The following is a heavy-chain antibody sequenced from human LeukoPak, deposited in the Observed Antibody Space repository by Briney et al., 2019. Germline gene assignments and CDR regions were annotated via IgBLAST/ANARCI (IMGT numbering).Heavy chain of an antibody. J-gene: IGHJ4*02. CDR2: IFGSGGSA. CDR1: RFTFNSYA. CDR3: GKTTTGYSSGRYPGWPVDY. Sequence: GGSLRLSCAASRFTFNSYAMYWVRQAPGKGLEWVSGIFGSGGSAHYADSVKGRFTISRDNSKNTVYLQMDSLRVEDTAVYYCGKTTTGYSSGRYPGWPVDYWGQGTLVTVSS. D-gene: IGHD6-19*01. V-gene: IGHV3-23*01.